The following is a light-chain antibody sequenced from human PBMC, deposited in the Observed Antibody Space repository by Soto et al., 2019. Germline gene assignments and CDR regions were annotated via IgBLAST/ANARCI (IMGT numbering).Light chain of an antibody. CDR3: SSYTSSSTLDV. V-gene: IGLV2-14*01. Sequence: QSALTQPASVSGSPGQSITISCTGTSSDVGGYNYVSWYQQHPGKAPKLMIYEVSNRPSGVSNRFSGSKSGNTASLTISGRQAEDEAYYYCSSYTSSSTLDVVGTGTKLTVL. CDR2: EVS. J-gene: IGLJ1*01. CDR1: SSDVGGYNY.